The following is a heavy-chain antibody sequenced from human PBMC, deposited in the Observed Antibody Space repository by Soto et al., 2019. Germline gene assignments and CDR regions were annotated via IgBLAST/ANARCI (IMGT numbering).Heavy chain of an antibody. D-gene: IGHD2-2*02. V-gene: IGHV3-21*01. Sequence: GGSLRLSCAASGFTFSSYSMNWVRQAPGKGLEWVSSISSSSSYIYYADSVKGRFTISRDNAKNSLYLQMNSLRAEDTAVYYCARDWDCSSTSCYTKKHWFDPWGQGTLVTVSS. J-gene: IGHJ5*02. CDR3: ARDWDCSSTSCYTKKHWFDP. CDR2: ISSSSSYI. CDR1: GFTFSSYS.